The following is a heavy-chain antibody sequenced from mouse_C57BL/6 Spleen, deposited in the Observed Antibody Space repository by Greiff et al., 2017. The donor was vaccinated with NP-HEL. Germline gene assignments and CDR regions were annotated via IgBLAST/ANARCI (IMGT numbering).Heavy chain of an antibody. CDR2: INPNNGGT. CDR3: ARGVYGYDVAY. V-gene: IGHV1-26*01. D-gene: IGHD2-2*01. J-gene: IGHJ3*01. Sequence: VQLQQSGPELVKPGASVKISCKASGYTFTDYYMNWVKQSHGKSLEWIGDINPNNGGTSYNQKFKGKATLTVDKSSSTAYMELRSLTSEDSAVYYCARGVYGYDVAYWGQGTLVTVSA. CDR1: GYTFTDYY.